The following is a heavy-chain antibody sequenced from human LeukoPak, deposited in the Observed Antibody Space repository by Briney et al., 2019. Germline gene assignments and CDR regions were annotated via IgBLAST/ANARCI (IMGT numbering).Heavy chain of an antibody. V-gene: IGHV7-4-1*02. CDR3: AREFGDSLATSDDY. CDR1: GYTFTSYA. CDR2: INTNTGNP. Sequence: ASVKVSCKTSGYTFTSYAMNWVRQAPGQGPEWMGWINTNTGNPTYAQGFTGRFVFSLDTSVSTAYLQISSLKAEDTAVYYCAREFGDSLATSDDYWGQGTLVTVSS. D-gene: IGHD5-24*01. J-gene: IGHJ4*02.